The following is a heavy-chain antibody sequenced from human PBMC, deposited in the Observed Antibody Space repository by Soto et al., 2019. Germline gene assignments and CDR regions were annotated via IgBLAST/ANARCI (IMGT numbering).Heavy chain of an antibody. J-gene: IGHJ2*01. Sequence: QVQLVQSGAEVKKPGSSVKVSCKASGGTFSSYAISWVRQAPGQGLEWMGGIIPIFGTANYAQKFQGRVTITADKSTSTAYMELSSLRSEDTAVYYCARDRTPERGTLYCYFDLWGRGTLVTVSS. D-gene: IGHD1-26*01. CDR2: IIPIFGTA. V-gene: IGHV1-69*06. CDR3: ARDRTPERGTLYCYFDL. CDR1: GGTFSSYA.